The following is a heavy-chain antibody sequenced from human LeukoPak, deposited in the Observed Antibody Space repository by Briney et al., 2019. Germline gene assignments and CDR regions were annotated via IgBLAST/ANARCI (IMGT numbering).Heavy chain of an antibody. Sequence: ASVKVSCKASGYTFTSYGISWVRQAPGQGLEWMGWISAYNGNTNYAQRFQGRVTMSTEASTNTAYMELTSLRSDDTAIYFCARGSSSQYFRFWGQGTLVTVSS. CDR2: ISAYNGNT. V-gene: IGHV1-18*01. CDR1: GYTFTSYG. CDR3: ARGSSSQYFRF. J-gene: IGHJ1*01. D-gene: IGHD3-10*01.